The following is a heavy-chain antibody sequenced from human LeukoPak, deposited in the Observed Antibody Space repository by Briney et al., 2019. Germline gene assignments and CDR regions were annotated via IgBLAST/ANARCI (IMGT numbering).Heavy chain of an antibody. CDR1: GYSVTRYW. D-gene: IGHD3-9*01. CDR3: ARHRETGYFDY. Sequence: GESLKISSRGSGYSVTRYWIGWVRQMPGQDLDWMAIIYPVASDTRSSPSFQGQVTISVNKSISTAYLQWSSLNASDSAMYYCARHRETGYFDYWGQGALVTVSS. V-gene: IGHV5-51*01. J-gene: IGHJ4*02. CDR2: IYPVASDT.